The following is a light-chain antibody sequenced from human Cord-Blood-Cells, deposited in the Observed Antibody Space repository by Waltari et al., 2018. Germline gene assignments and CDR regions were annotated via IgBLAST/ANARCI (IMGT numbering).Light chain of an antibody. V-gene: IGLV2-14*01. CDR3: SSYTSSSIFYV. CDR1: SSDVGGYNY. CDR2: DVS. J-gene: IGLJ1*01. Sequence: QSALTQPASVSGSPGQSITISCTGTSSDVGGYNYVSWYQPHPGKAPKLMIYDVSNRPSGVSNRFSGSKSGNTASLTISGLQAEDEADYYCSSYTSSSIFYVFGTGTKVTVL.